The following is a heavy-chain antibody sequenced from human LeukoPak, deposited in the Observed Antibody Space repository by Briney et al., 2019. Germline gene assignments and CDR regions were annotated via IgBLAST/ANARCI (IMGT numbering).Heavy chain of an antibody. V-gene: IGHV1-2*02. D-gene: IGHD2-15*01. Sequence: ASVKVSCKASGYTLTSYGLTWVRQAPGQGLEWMGWINPNSGGTNYAQKFQGRVTMTRDTSISTAYMELSRLRSDDTAVYYCARDHCSGGSCYWPFDPWGQGTLVTVSS. CDR1: GYTLTSYG. J-gene: IGHJ5*02. CDR2: INPNSGGT. CDR3: ARDHCSGGSCYWPFDP.